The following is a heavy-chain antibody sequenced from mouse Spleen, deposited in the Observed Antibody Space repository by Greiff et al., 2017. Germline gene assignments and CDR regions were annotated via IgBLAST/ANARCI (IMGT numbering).Heavy chain of an antibody. Sequence: ESGPGLVKPSQSLSLTCSVTGYSITSGYYWKWIRQFPGNKLEWMGYISYDGSNNYNPSLKNRISITRDTSKNQFFLKLNSVTTEDTATYYCARGDYRYLYYYAMDYWGQGTSVTVSS. J-gene: IGHJ4*01. CDR1: GYSITSGYY. V-gene: IGHV3-6*01. CDR2: ISYDGSN. D-gene: IGHD2-14*01. CDR3: ARGDYRYLYYYAMDY.